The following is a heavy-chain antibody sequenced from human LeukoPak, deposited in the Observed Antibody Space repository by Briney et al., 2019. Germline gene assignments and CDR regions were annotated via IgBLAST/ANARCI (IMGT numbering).Heavy chain of an antibody. D-gene: IGHD3-10*01. Sequence: GGSLRLSCAASGFTFTDYYMSWIRQAPGKGLEWVSHISSSGGTIYYADSVKGRFTVSRDNAKKSLYLHMNSLKAEDTAVYYCARVRGDGGYWGQGTLVTVSS. CDR1: GFTFTDYY. V-gene: IGHV3-11*01. CDR2: ISSSGGTI. CDR3: ARVRGDGGY. J-gene: IGHJ4*02.